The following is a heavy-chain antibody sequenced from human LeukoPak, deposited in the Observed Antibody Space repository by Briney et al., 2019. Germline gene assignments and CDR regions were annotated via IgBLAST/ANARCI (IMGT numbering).Heavy chain of an antibody. J-gene: IGHJ3*02. CDR1: GYTFTGYY. Sequence: ASVKVSCKASGYTFTGYYMHWVRQAPGQGREWMGWINPNSGGTNYAQKFQGRVTMTRDTSISTAYMELSRLRSDDTAVYYCASLGGSSSSWYDAFDIWGQGTMVTVSS. CDR2: INPNSGGT. D-gene: IGHD6-13*01. CDR3: ASLGGSSSSWYDAFDI. V-gene: IGHV1-2*02.